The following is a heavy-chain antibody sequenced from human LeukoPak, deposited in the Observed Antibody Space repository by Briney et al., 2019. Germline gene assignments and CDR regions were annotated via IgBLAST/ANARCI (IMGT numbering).Heavy chain of an antibody. D-gene: IGHD6-13*01. Sequence: GSLRLSCAASGFTFISYEMNWVRQAPGKGLEWVSYISTSGSVIDYADSVKGRFTISRDNAKNSLYLQMNSLRAEDTAVYYCARGQQVSDYWGQGILVTVSS. J-gene: IGHJ4*02. CDR1: GFTFISYE. CDR2: ISTSGSVI. CDR3: ARGQQVSDY. V-gene: IGHV3-48*03.